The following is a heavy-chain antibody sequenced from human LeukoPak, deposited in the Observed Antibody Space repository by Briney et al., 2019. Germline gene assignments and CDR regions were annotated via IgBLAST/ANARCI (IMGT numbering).Heavy chain of an antibody. V-gene: IGHV4-34*01. CDR2: INHSGST. Sequence: SETLSLTRAVYGGSFSGYYWSWIRQPPGKGLEWIGEINHSGSTNYNPSLKSRVTISVDTSKNQFSLKLSSVTAADTAVYYCARVRRYCSGGSCYSYGMDVWGKGTTVTVSS. CDR1: GGSFSGYY. CDR3: ARVRRYCSGGSCYSYGMDV. D-gene: IGHD2-15*01. J-gene: IGHJ6*04.